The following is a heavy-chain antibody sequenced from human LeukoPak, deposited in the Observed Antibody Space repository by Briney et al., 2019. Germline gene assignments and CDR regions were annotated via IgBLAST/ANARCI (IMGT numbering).Heavy chain of an antibody. D-gene: IGHD5-18*01. CDR1: GFTFSSYA. V-gene: IGHV3-23*01. J-gene: IGHJ4*02. CDR3: AKETKKGKTWIQLWTYFDY. Sequence: PGGSLRLSCAASGFTFSSYAMSWVRQAPGKGLEWVSAISGSGGSTYYADSVKGRFTISGDNSKNTLYLQMNSPRAEDTAVYYCAKETKKGKTWIQLWTYFDYWGQGTLVTVSS. CDR2: ISGSGGST.